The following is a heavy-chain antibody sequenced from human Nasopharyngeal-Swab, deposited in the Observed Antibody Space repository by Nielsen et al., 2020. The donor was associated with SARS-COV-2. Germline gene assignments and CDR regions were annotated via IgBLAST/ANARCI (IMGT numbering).Heavy chain of an antibody. CDR2: INPSGGRT. V-gene: IGHV1-46*01. Sequence: VRQAPGKGPEWMGIINPSGGRTSYAQKFQGRVTMTRDTSTSTVYMELSNLRSEDTAVYYCARDLGYGDYGGGFDYWGQGTLVTVSS. CDR3: ARDLGYGDYGGGFDY. J-gene: IGHJ4*02. D-gene: IGHD4-17*01.